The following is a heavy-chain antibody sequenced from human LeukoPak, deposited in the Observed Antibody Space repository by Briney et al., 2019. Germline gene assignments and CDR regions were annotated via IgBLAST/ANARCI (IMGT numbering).Heavy chain of an antibody. V-gene: IGHV4-31*03. CDR3: ARGGDRRGFDY. Sequence: SETLSLTCTVSGGSISNGGYYGRWIRQHPGKGLEWIGYIYDSGTTYYNPALQSRVTMSVYLSDNHFSLRMRSMTAADTAVYFCARGGDRRGFDYWGQGTLVTVSS. CDR2: IYDSGTT. CDR1: GGSISNGGYY. J-gene: IGHJ4*02. D-gene: IGHD1-14*01.